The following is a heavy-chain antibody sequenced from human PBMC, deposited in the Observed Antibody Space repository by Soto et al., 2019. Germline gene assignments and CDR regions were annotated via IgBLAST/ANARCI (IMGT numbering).Heavy chain of an antibody. CDR3: TRLNEAVAGSRTDY. D-gene: IGHD6-19*01. CDR1: GFTFSGSA. J-gene: IGHJ4*02. CDR2: IRSKANSYAT. Sequence: GGSLRLSCAASGFTFSGSAMHWVRQASGKGLEWVGRIRSKANSYATAYAASVKGRFTISRDDSKNTAYLQMNSLKTEDTAVYYCTRLNEAVAGSRTDYWGQGTLVTVSS. V-gene: IGHV3-73*01.